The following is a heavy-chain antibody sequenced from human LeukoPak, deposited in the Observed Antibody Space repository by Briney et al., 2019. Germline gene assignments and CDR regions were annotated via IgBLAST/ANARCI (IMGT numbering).Heavy chain of an antibody. CDR2: IYDSGST. CDR1: GDSINSCG. V-gene: IGHV4-59*08. D-gene: IGHD5-24*01. J-gene: IGHJ4*02. Sequence: KTSETLELTCTVSGDSINSCGWICIRQPPGKGLEWIGYIYDSGSTNSNPSLKSRVTISLDTSKSQFSLKLSSVTAADTAVYYCARLQTKREGNKRRTFQYWGQGNLVTVSS. CDR3: ARLQTKREGNKRRTFQY.